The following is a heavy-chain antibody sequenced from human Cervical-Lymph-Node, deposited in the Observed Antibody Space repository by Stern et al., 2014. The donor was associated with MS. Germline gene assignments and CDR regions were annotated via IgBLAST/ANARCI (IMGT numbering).Heavy chain of an antibody. D-gene: IGHD1-26*01. CDR2: INPSGGST. Sequence: QVQLAQSGAEVKKPGASVKVSCKASGYTFTSYYMHWVRQAPGQGLEWMGIINPSGGSTSYAQKFQGRVTMTRDTSTSTVYMELSSLRSEDTAVYYCARDDPSDYYRVRWFDPWGQGTLVTVSS. CDR1: GYTFTSYY. V-gene: IGHV1-46*01. CDR3: ARDDPSDYYRVRWFDP. J-gene: IGHJ5*02.